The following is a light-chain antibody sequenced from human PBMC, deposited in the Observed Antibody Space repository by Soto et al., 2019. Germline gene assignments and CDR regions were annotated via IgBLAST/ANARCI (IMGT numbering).Light chain of an antibody. CDR3: QQRSSWPLT. CDR2: DTF. CDR1: QDIGTY. J-gene: IGKJ4*01. Sequence: PGERATLSCRASQDIGTYLAWYQQRPGQAPRLFIYDTFNRASGAPDRFSGSGSGTVFTLTITDVAPEDSAIYYCQQRSSWPLTFGGGTKVDIK. V-gene: IGKV3-11*01.